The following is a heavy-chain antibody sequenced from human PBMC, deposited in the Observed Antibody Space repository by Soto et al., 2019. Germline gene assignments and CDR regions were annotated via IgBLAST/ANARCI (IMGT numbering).Heavy chain of an antibody. CDR3: ARMGLHLGELSPNSSDP. D-gene: IGHD3-16*02. J-gene: IGHJ5*02. CDR1: GGSITSADYY. V-gene: IGHV4-31*03. CDR2: IYSSGTT. Sequence: SETLSLTCTISGGSITSADYYWTWIRQFPGKGLEWIAYIYSSGTTHYNPSLKSRTTISLDTSNSQFSLEVKSATAADTAVYYCARMGLHLGELSPNSSDPWGQGPLVTLSS.